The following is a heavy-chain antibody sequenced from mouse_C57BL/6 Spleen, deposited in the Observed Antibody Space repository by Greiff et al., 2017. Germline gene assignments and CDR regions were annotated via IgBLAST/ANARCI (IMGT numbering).Heavy chain of an antibody. CDR1: GYTFTGYW. J-gene: IGHJ4*01. CDR2: ILPGSGST. CDR3: ATVTVVDYDAMDY. V-gene: IGHV1-9*01. D-gene: IGHD1-1*01. Sequence: VQLQQSGAELMKPGASVKLSCKATGYTFTGYWIEWVKQRPGQGLEWIGEILPGSGSTNYNEKFKGKATFTADTSSNTAYMQLSSLTTKDAAIYDCATVTVVDYDAMDYWGQGTSVTVSS.